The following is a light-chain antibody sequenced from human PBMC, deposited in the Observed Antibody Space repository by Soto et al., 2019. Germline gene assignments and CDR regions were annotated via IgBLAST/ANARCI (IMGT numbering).Light chain of an antibody. J-gene: IGKJ1*01. CDR2: DAS. CDR3: QHYNSYSEA. CDR1: QSITSS. V-gene: IGKV3-15*01. Sequence: PGERASLSCGASQSITSSFLAWYQQKPGQAPRLLIYDASTRATGIPARFSGSGSGTQFTLTISSLQSEDFATYYCQHYNSYSEAFGQGTKVDIK.